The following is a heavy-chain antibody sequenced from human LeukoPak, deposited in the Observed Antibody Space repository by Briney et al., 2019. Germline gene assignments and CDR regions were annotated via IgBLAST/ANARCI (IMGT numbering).Heavy chain of an antibody. CDR3: ARDASSGIDY. V-gene: IGHV4-59*11. D-gene: IGHD6-19*01. CDR2: IYYSGST. CDR1: GGSISSHY. J-gene: IGHJ4*02. Sequence: PSETLSLTCTVSGGSISSHYWSWIRQPPGKGLEWIGYIYYSGSTNYNPSLKSRVTISVDTSKNRFSLKLSSVTAADTAVYYCARDASSGIDYWGQGTLVTVSS.